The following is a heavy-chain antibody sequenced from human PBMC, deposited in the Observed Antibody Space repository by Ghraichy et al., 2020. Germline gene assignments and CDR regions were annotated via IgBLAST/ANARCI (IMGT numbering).Heavy chain of an antibody. Sequence: GGSLRLSCAASGFTFSSYAMHWVRQAPGKGLEWVAVISYDGSNKYYADSVKGRFTISRDNSKNTLYLQMNSLRAEDTAVYYCARDRGYGDPTSHFDYWGQGTLVTVSS. J-gene: IGHJ4*02. CDR3: ARDRGYGDPTSHFDY. CDR1: GFTFSSYA. CDR2: ISYDGSNK. V-gene: IGHV3-30-3*01. D-gene: IGHD4-17*01.